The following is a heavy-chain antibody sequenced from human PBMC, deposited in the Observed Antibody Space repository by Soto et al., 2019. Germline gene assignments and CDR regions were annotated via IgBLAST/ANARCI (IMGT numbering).Heavy chain of an antibody. V-gene: IGHV3-53*04. CDR2: IYSDGST. D-gene: IGHD3-22*01. Sequence: GYLRLSCAASGFTVSSNYMSWVRQAPGKGLEWVSVIYSDGSTYYADSVKGRFTISRHNSKNTLYLQMNSLRAEDTAVYYCARDPYYDSSGYLASNGMDVWGQGTTVTVSS. J-gene: IGHJ6*02. CDR3: ARDPYYDSSGYLASNGMDV. CDR1: GFTVSSNY.